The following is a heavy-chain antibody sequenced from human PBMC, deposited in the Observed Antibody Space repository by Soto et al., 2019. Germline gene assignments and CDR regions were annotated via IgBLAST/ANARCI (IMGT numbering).Heavy chain of an antibody. CDR3: AKVPYYDILTSYTYIDY. J-gene: IGHJ4*02. D-gene: IGHD3-9*01. V-gene: IGHV3-23*01. CDR1: GFTFRSYA. Sequence: GGSLRLSCAASGFTFRSYAISWVRQAPGKGLEWVSAIRGSGGSTYYADSVKGRFTISRDNSKNTLYLQMNGLRAEDTAVYYCAKVPYYDILTSYTYIDYWGQGTLVTVSS. CDR2: IRGSGGST.